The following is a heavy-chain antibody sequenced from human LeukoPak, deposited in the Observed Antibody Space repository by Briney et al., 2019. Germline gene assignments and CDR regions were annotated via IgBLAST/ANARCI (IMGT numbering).Heavy chain of an antibody. CDR1: GGSISSGDYY. Sequence: PLQTLSLTCTVSGGSISSGDYYWSWIRQPPGKGLEWIGYIYYSGSTYYNPSLKSRVTISVDTSKNQFSLKLSSVTAADTAVYYCAREGSSGYYLYYYYMDVRGKGTTVTVSS. J-gene: IGHJ6*03. V-gene: IGHV4-30-4*08. CDR2: IYYSGST. CDR3: AREGSSGYYLYYYYMDV. D-gene: IGHD3-22*01.